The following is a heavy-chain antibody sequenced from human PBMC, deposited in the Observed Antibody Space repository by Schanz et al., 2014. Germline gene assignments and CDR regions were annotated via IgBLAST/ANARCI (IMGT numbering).Heavy chain of an antibody. Sequence: QVQLVESGGGLVKPGGSLRLSCAASGFSFSDDYMAWIRQAPGKGLEWVSHISGTSTHTNYADSVKGRFTVSRDNAKNSLYLQMNSLRAEDTALYFCARAVQLWFGEFPSYFDLWGRGPLVSVSS. CDR2: ISGTSTHT. J-gene: IGHJ2*01. CDR3: ARAVQLWFGEFPSYFDL. D-gene: IGHD3-10*01. CDR1: GFSFSDDY. V-gene: IGHV3-11*06.